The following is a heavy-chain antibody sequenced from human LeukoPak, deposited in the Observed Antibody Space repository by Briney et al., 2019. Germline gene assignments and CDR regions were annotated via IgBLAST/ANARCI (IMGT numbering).Heavy chain of an antibody. V-gene: IGHV3-21*01. Sequence: NPGGSLRLSCAASGFTFSSYSMNWVRQAPGKGLEWVSSISSSSSYIYYADSVKGRFTISRDNAKNSLYLQMNSLRAEDTAVYYCARDEYSSSWYDDSHGYWVQGTLVTVSS. CDR2: ISSSSSYI. CDR3: ARDEYSSSWYDDSHGY. D-gene: IGHD6-13*01. CDR1: GFTFSSYS. J-gene: IGHJ4*02.